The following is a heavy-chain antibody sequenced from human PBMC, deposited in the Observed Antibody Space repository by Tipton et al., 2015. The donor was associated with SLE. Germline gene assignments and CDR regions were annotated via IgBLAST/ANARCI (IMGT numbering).Heavy chain of an antibody. CDR1: GGSFGGYY. V-gene: IGHV4-34*01. CDR2: IDLSGST. J-gene: IGHJ4*02. CDR3: ARGWTEVGATPSPYGY. D-gene: IGHD1-26*01. Sequence: LRLSCAVYGGSFGGYYWSWIRQPPGKGLEWIGEIDLSGSTNYNPPLKSRVTISVDTSKNQLSLRLSSVTAADTAVYYCARGWTEVGATPSPYGYWGQGTLVTVSS.